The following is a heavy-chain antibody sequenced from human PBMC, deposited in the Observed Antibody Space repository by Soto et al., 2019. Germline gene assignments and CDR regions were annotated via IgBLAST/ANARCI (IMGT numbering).Heavy chain of an antibody. D-gene: IGHD3-9*01. J-gene: IGHJ6*02. V-gene: IGHV3-21*01. CDR3: AIDFDWTYCMDV. CDR2: ISSSSSYI. Sequence: EVQLVESGGGLVKPGGSLRLSCAASGFTFSSYSMNWVRQAPGKGLEWVSSISSSSSYIYYADSVKGRFTISRDNAKNSLYLQMNSLRAEDTAVYYCAIDFDWTYCMDVWGQGTTVTVSS. CDR1: GFTFSSYS.